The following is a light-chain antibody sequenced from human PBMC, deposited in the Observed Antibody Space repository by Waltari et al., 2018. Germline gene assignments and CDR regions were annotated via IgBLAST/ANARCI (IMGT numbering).Light chain of an antibody. CDR1: QSVSSRS. J-gene: IGKJ4*01. CDR2: GAS. CDR3: QQYGSSPPLT. V-gene: IGKV3-20*01. Sequence: EIVLTQSPGTLSLSPGEGATLSCRASQSVSSRSLAWYQQKPGQAPRLLIFGASNRVTGIPDRFSGSGSGTDFTLTINRLEPEDFAVYYCQQYGSSPPLTFGGGTKVEIK.